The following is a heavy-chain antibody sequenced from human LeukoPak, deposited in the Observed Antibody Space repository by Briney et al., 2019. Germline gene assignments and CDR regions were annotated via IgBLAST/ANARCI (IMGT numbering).Heavy chain of an antibody. D-gene: IGHD2-21*02. CDR2: IGSTSHFR. J-gene: IGHJ4*02. CDR3: ARSCDGDCYSDY. Sequence: GGSLRLSCAASGFTFSNYSMNWVRQAPGKGLEWASPIGSTSHFRYYADSLKGRVTISRDNAKNSLYLQMSSLRVEDTAVYYCARSCDGDCYSDYWGQGTLVTVSS. CDR1: GFTFSNYS. V-gene: IGHV3-21*01.